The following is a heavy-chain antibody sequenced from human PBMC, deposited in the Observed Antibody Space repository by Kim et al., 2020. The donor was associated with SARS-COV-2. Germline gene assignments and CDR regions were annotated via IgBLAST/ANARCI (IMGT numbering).Heavy chain of an antibody. D-gene: IGHD6-6*01. CDR3: ARASGYSSSVIFDY. CDR2: ISSSGSTI. Sequence: GGSLRLSCAASGLTFSDYYMSWIRQAPGKGLEWVSYISSSGSTIYYADSVKGRFTISRDNAKNSLYLQMNSLRAEDTAVYYCARASGYSSSVIFDYWGQGTLVTVSS. V-gene: IGHV3-11*01. J-gene: IGHJ4*02. CDR1: GLTFSDYY.